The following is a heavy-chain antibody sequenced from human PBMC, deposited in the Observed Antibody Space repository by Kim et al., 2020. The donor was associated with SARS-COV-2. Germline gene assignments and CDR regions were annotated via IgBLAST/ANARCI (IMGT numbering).Heavy chain of an antibody. CDR3: ARGSTGDTAIT. CDR2: A. V-gene: IGHV1-69*04. Sequence: ANYAQKFQGRVTITADKSTSTAYMELSSLRSEDTAVYYCARGSTGDTAITWGQGTLVTVSS. J-gene: IGHJ5*02. D-gene: IGHD5-18*01.